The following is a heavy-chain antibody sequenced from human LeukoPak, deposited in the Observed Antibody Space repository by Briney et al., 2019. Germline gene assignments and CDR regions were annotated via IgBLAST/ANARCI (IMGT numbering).Heavy chain of an antibody. J-gene: IGHJ5*02. V-gene: IGHV3-21*01. CDR2: ISSSSSYI. CDR3: ARDSDADYGDYINWFGP. CDR1: GFTFSSYS. D-gene: IGHD4-17*01. Sequence: GGSLRLSCAASGFTFSSYSMNWVRQAPGKGLEWVSSISSSSSYIYYADSVKGRFTISRDNAKNSLYLQMNSLRAEDTAVYYCARDSDADYGDYINWFGPWGQGTLVTVSS.